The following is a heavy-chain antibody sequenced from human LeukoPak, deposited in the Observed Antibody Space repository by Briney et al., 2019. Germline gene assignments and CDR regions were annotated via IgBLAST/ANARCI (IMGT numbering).Heavy chain of an antibody. J-gene: IGHJ4*02. V-gene: IGHV4-4*02. CDR1: DGSISSCNW. CDR2: IYHSRST. D-gene: IGHD6-25*01. Sequence: SGTLSLTCAVTDGSISSCNWWRWVRHPPGSGLEWSREIYHSRSTNYNPSLKSRVTISVDKSKNPFSLKLSSVTAAHTAVYYLARVKATAPMGVYFEYCGQGPLVTASS. CDR3: ARVKATAPMGVYFEY.